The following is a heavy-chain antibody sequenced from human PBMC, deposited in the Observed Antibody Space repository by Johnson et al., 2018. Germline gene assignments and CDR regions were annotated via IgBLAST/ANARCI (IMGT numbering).Heavy chain of an antibody. V-gene: IGHV3-21*01. J-gene: IGHJ6*03. CDR3: ARDDYGDRFSYYYYMDV. CDR1: GFTFSSYS. Sequence: VQLVQSGGGLVKPGGSLRLSCAASGFTFSSYSMNWVRQAPGKGLEWVSSISSSSSYIYYADSVKGRFTISRDNAKNSLYLQMNSPRAEDTAVYYWARDDYGDRFSYYYYMDVWGKGTTVTVSS. CDR2: ISSSSSYI. D-gene: IGHD4-17*01.